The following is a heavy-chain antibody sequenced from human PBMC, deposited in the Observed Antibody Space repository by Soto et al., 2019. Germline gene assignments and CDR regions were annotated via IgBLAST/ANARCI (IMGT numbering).Heavy chain of an antibody. V-gene: IGHV4-34*01. CDR1: GGSFSGYY. J-gene: IGHJ6*02. CDR2: INHSGST. CDR3: ARAGYDFWSGYYTYYYYYGMDA. Sequence: SETLSLTCAVHGGSFSGYYWSWIRQPPGKGLEWIGEINHSGSTNYNPSLKSRVTISVDTSKNQFSLKLSSVTAADTAVYYCARAGYDFWSGYYTYYYYYGMDAWGQGTTVTVSS. D-gene: IGHD3-3*01.